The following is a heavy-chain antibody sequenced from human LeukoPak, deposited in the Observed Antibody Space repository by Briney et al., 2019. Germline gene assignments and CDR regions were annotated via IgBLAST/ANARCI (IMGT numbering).Heavy chain of an antibody. Sequence: GASVKVSCKASGYTFTSYGISWVRQAPGQGLEWMGWISAYNGNTNYAQKLQGRVTMTTDTSTSTAYMELRSLGSDDTAVYYCATLYSSSEGSRYWYFDLWGRGTLVTVSS. V-gene: IGHV1-18*01. CDR1: GYTFTSYG. CDR2: ISAYNGNT. D-gene: IGHD6-6*01. J-gene: IGHJ2*01. CDR3: ATLYSSSEGSRYWYFDL.